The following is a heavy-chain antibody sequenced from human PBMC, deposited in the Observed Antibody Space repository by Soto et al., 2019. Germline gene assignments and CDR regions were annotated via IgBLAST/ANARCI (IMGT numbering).Heavy chain of an antibody. D-gene: IGHD1-1*01. J-gene: IGHJ6*02. Sequence: QVQLVQSGAEVKKPGSSVKVSCKASGGTFSNYTISWVRQAPGQGLEWMGRIIPILAIANYAQKFQGRVTMTADKSTTIAYKELSSLRSEDTAVYYCARASLGGVQLERRGYYGMDVWGQGTTVTVSS. V-gene: IGHV1-69*02. CDR2: IIPILAIA. CDR3: ARASLGGVQLERRGYYGMDV. CDR1: GGTFSNYT.